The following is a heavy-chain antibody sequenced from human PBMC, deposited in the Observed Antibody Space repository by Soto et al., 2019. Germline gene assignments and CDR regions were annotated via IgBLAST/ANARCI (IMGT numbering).Heavy chain of an antibody. V-gene: IGHV3-64D*06. D-gene: IGHD2-15*01. J-gene: IGHJ3*02. CDR3: VKDRRGGCDLCWDAFDI. CDR2: ISSNGGST. Sequence: GGSLRLSCSASGFTFSSYAMHWVRQAPGKGLEYVSAISSNGGSTYYADSVKGRFTISRDNSKNTLYFQMSSLRAEDTDVYYFVKDRRGGCDLCWDAFDIWGQGTMVTVSS. CDR1: GFTFSSYA.